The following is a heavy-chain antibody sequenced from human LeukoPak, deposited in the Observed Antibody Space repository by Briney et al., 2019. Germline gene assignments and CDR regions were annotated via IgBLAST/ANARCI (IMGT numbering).Heavy chain of an antibody. CDR2: INSDGSST. CDR1: GFTFSSYW. J-gene: IGHJ5*02. D-gene: IGHD3-10*01. CDR3: ARDRVWFGELPGNWFDP. Sequence: GGSLRLSCAASGFTFSSYWMHWVRQAPGKGLVWVSRINSDGSSTSYADSVKGRFTISRDNAKNTLYLQMNSLRAEDTAVYYCARDRVWFGELPGNWFDPWGQGTLVTVSS. V-gene: IGHV3-74*01.